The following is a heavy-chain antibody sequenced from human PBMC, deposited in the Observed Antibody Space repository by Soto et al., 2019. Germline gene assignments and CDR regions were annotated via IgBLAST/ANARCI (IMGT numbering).Heavy chain of an antibody. D-gene: IGHD2-21*02. V-gene: IGHV4-30-4*08. CDR2: IHHSGAF. CDR1: GCTIKSDSYR. J-gene: IGHJ6*02. Sequence: SETKSHTWTFAGCTIKSDSYRLTRKIQSPGKGLEWIGYIHHSGAFLYNPSFKSRLTISVDTSKNQFSLHLSSVTDADTAVYFCAREDDGGDSLDVWGQGTTVTVS. CDR3: AREDDGGDSLDV.